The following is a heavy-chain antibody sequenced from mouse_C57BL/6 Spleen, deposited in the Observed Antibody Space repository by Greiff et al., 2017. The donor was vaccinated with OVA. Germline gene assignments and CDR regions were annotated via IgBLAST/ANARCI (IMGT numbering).Heavy chain of an antibody. CDR2: IWSGGST. V-gene: IGHV2-2*01. CDR1: GFSLTSYG. J-gene: IGHJ4*01. Sequence: QVQLQQSGPGLVQPSQSLSITCTVSGFSLTSYGVHWVRQSPGKGLEWLGVIWSGGSTDYNAAFISRLSISKDNSKSQVFFKMNRLQADDTAIYYCASRRGDDAMDYWGQGTSVTVSS. D-gene: IGHD3-3*01. CDR3: ASRRGDDAMDY.